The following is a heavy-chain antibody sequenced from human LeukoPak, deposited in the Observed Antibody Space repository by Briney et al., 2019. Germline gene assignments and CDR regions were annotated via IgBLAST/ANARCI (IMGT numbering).Heavy chain of an antibody. D-gene: IGHD4-17*01. V-gene: IGHV1-18*01. CDR1: GYTFTSYG. J-gene: IGHJ4*02. Sequence: ASVKVSCKASGYTFTSYGLSWVRQAPGQGLEWMGWISAYNGNTNYAQKLQGRVTMTTDTSTSTAYMELRSLRSDDTAVYYCATDRPTVTSSNFYDYWAREPWSPSPQ. CDR3: ATDRPTVTSSNFYDY. CDR2: ISAYNGNT.